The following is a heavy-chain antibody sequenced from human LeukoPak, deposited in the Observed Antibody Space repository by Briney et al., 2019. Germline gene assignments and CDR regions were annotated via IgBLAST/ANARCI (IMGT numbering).Heavy chain of an antibody. CDR3: AKGSPGRSGAFDI. CDR1: GFTFSSYS. J-gene: IGHJ3*02. V-gene: IGHV3-21*01. Sequence: GGSLRLSCAASGFTFSSYSMNWVRQAPGKGLEWVSSISSSSSYIYYADSVKGRFTISRDNAKNSLYLQMNSLRADDTALYYCAKGSPGRSGAFDIWGQGTMVTVSS. CDR2: ISSSSSYI.